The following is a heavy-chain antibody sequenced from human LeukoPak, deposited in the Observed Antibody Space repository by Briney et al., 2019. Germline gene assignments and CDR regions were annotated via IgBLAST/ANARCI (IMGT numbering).Heavy chain of an antibody. CDR3: VKDVVPGRTGAGPGS. CDR1: GFTFRNFG. J-gene: IGHJ5*02. CDR2: IEHDGSIA. D-gene: IGHD6-13*01. Sequence: GGSLRLSCVASGFTFRNFGFHWVRQAPDKGLEWVAFIEHDGSIASYSESVKGRFSLSTDDSKTAVSLQMNSLRAEDTALYYCVKDVVPGRTGAGPGSWGQGTLVTVSS. V-gene: IGHV3-30*02.